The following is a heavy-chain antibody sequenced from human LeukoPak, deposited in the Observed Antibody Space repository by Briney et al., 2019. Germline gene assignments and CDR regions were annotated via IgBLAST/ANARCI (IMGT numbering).Heavy chain of an antibody. V-gene: IGHV4-39*01. Sequence: KASETLSLTCTVSGGSISSYYWGWIRQPPGKGLEWIGSIYYSGSTYYNPSLKSRVTISVDTSKNQFSLKLSSVTAADTAVYYCARTRDYYDSSGLSGWGQGTLVTVSS. CDR3: ARTRDYYDSSGLSG. CDR2: IYYSGST. D-gene: IGHD3-22*01. CDR1: GGSISSYY. J-gene: IGHJ4*02.